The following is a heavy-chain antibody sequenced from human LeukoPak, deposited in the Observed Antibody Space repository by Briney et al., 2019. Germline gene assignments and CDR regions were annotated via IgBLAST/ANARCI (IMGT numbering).Heavy chain of an antibody. CDR3: ARALGSGTNYYYYYMDV. Sequence: ASVKLSCKASGYTFSNYGVSWVRQAPGQGLEWMGWISGYNGNTNFAKKVLGRVTMTTDTSTSTAYMELRSLRSDDTAVYYCARALGSGTNYYYYYMDVWGKGTTVTVSS. V-gene: IGHV1-18*01. J-gene: IGHJ6*03. D-gene: IGHD1-7*01. CDR2: ISGYNGNT. CDR1: GYTFSNYG.